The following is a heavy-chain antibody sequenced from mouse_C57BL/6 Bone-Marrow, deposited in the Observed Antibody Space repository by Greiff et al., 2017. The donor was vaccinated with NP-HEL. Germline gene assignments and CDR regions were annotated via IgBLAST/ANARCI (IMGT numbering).Heavy chain of an antibody. D-gene: IGHD1-1*01. CDR3: AGSSYRFAY. CDR2: IDPSDSYT. Sequence: QVQLQQPGAELVKPGASVKLSCKASGYTFTSYWMQWVQQRPGQGLEWIGEIDPSDSYTNYNKKFKGKATLTVDTSSSTAYMQLSSLTSEDAAVYYCAGSSYRFAYWGQGTLVTVSA. J-gene: IGHJ3*01. V-gene: IGHV1-50*01. CDR1: GYTFTSYW.